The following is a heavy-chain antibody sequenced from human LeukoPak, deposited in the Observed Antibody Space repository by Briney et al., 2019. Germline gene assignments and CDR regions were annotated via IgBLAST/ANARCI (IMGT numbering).Heavy chain of an antibody. CDR2: ISSSGGST. J-gene: IGHJ4*02. CDR1: GFTFSSFA. V-gene: IGHV3-23*01. Sequence: GGSLRLSCAASGFTFSSFAMSWVRQAPGKGLEWVSTISSSGGSTYYADSVKGRFTISRDNSKNTQFLQMNSLRAEDTAVYYCAKYPSQRGYFYGSYYFDYWGQGTLVTVSS. D-gene: IGHD5-18*01. CDR3: AKYPSQRGYFYGSYYFDY.